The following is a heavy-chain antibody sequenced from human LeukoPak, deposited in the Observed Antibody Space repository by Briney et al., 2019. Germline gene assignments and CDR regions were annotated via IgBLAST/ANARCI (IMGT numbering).Heavy chain of an antibody. J-gene: IGHJ6*03. CDR1: GFTFSSYS. Sequence: GGSLRLSCAASGFTFSSYSMNWVRQAPGKGLEWVSSISSSSSYIYYADSVKGRFTISRDNAKNSLYLQMNSLRAEDTAVYYCTRYYYGSGSYYVGYYYYYMDVWGKGTTVTVSS. CDR2: ISSSSSYI. CDR3: TRYYYGSGSYYVGYYYYYMDV. V-gene: IGHV3-21*01. D-gene: IGHD3-10*01.